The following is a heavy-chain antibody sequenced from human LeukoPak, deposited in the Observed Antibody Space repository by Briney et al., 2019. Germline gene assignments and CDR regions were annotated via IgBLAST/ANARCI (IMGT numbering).Heavy chain of an antibody. V-gene: IGHV3-23*05. CDR2: ITNTGGVT. CDR1: GFTFSAYA. Sequence: PGGSLRLSCAASGFTFSAYAMSWVRQAPGKGLEWVSGITNTGGVTLYADSVKGRLTVSRDNSKNTLYLHMNSLRAEDTAVYYCAKSPEAAAAAHFDYWGQGTLVTVSS. J-gene: IGHJ4*02. D-gene: IGHD6-13*01. CDR3: AKSPEAAAAAHFDY.